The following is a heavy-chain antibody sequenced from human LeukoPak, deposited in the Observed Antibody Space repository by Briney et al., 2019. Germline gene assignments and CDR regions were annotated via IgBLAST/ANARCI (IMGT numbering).Heavy chain of an antibody. V-gene: IGHV3-23*01. Sequence: GGSLRLSCAASGFTFSSYSMNWVRQAPGKGLEWVSAISGSGGSTYYADSVKGRFTISRDNSKNTLYLQMNSLRAEDTAVYYCAKDYGVYGDYESLSDYWGQGTLVTVSS. CDR3: AKDYGVYGDYESLSDY. CDR1: GFTFSSYS. D-gene: IGHD4-17*01. CDR2: ISGSGGST. J-gene: IGHJ4*02.